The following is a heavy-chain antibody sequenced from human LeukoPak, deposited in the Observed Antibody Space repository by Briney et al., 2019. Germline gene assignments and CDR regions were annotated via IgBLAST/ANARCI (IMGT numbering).Heavy chain of an antibody. Sequence: SETLSLTCAVYGGSFSGYYWSWIRQPPGKGLEWIGEINHSGSTNYNPSLKSRVTISVDTSKNQFSLKLSSVTAADTAVYYCASSKDGRIAAAQFDYWGQGTLVTVSS. V-gene: IGHV4-34*01. CDR2: INHSGST. CDR3: ASSKDGRIAAAQFDY. D-gene: IGHD6-13*01. J-gene: IGHJ4*02. CDR1: GGSFSGYY.